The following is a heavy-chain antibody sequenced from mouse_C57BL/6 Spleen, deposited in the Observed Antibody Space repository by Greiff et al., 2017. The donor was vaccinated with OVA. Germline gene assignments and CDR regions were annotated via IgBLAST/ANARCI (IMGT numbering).Heavy chain of an antibody. Sequence: VKVVESGAELAKPGASVKLSCKASGYTFTSYWMHWVKRRPGQGLEWIGYINPSSGYTKYNQKFKDKATLTADKSSSTAYMQLSSLTYEDSAVYYCARWDSNYVFDYWGQGTTLTVSS. D-gene: IGHD2-5*01. J-gene: IGHJ2*01. CDR2: INPSSGYT. CDR3: ARWDSNYVFDY. CDR1: GYTFTSYW. V-gene: IGHV1-7*01.